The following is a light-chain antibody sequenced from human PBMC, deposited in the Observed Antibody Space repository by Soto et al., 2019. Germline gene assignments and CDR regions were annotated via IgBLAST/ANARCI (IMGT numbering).Light chain of an antibody. CDR2: EVS. V-gene: IGLV2-8*01. Sequence: QSVLTQPPSASGSPGQSVTISCTGTSSDVGGYNYVSWYQQHPGKAPKLMIYEVSKRPSGVPDRFSGSKSGTSAPLAITGLQAEDEADYYCQSYDSSLREVFGTGTKVTVL. CDR3: QSYDSSLREV. CDR1: SSDVGGYNY. J-gene: IGLJ1*01.